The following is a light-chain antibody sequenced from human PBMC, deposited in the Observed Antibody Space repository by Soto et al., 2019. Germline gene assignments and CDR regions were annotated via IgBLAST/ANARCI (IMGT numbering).Light chain of an antibody. CDR3: QQLNSDPVA. Sequence: DIQLTQSPSFLSASVGDRVTITCRASQGISSYLAWYQQKPGKAPKLLIYAASTLQSGVPSRFSGSGSGTEFTLTISSLQTEDLATYYCQQLNSDPVAFGQGTKLEIK. J-gene: IGKJ2*01. V-gene: IGKV1-9*01. CDR2: AAS. CDR1: QGISSY.